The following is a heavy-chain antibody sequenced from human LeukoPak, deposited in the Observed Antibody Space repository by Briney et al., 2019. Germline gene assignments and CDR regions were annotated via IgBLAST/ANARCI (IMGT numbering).Heavy chain of an antibody. CDR2: ISSSSSYI. J-gene: IGHJ6*03. CDR1: GFTFSSYS. CDR3: ARDGSMAGRSSGYYYYMDV. Sequence: GSLRLSCAASGFTFSSYSMNWVRQAPGKGLEWVSSISSSSSYIYYADSVKGRFTISRDNAKNSLYLQMNSLRAEDTAVYYCARDGSMAGRSSGYYYYMDVWGKGTTVTVSS. V-gene: IGHV3-21*01. D-gene: IGHD6-19*01.